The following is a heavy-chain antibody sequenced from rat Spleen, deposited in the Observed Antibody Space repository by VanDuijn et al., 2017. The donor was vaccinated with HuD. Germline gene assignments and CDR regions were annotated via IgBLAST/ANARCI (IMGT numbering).Heavy chain of an antibody. D-gene: IGHD1-6*01. CDR1: GFTFSDYY. CDR2: INTGGGIT. J-gene: IGHJ2*01. V-gene: IGHV5-27*01. Sequence: EVRLVESGGLLVQPGRSMKVSCAASGFTFSDYYMAWVRQAPTRGLEWVASINTGGGITFYRDSVKGRFTISRDNAKSTLYLQMDSLRSEDTATYYCTTEDVYYGPPLYWGQGVMVTVSS. CDR3: TTEDVYYGPPLY.